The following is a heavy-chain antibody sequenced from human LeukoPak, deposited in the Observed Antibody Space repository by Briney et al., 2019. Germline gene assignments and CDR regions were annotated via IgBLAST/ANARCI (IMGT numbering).Heavy chain of an antibody. Sequence: PGGSLRLSCAASGFTFSDYYMSWIRQAPGKGLEWVSAISGSGGSTYYADSVKGRFTISRDNSKNTLYLQMNSLRAEDTAVYYCAKEGVDYYDSSGYSHWGQGTLVTVSS. V-gene: IGHV3-23*01. CDR3: AKEGVDYYDSSGYSH. CDR1: GFTFSDYY. D-gene: IGHD3-22*01. CDR2: ISGSGGST. J-gene: IGHJ4*02.